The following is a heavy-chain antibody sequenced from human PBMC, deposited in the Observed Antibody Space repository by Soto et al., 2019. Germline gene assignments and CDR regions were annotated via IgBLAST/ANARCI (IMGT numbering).Heavy chain of an antibody. V-gene: IGHV3-30*18. CDR3: AKDGTRGYSYCSDFDY. CDR1: GFTFSSYG. D-gene: IGHD5-18*01. J-gene: IGHJ4*02. Sequence: PGGSLRLSCAASGFTFSSYGMHWVRQAPGKGLEWVAVISYDGSNKYYADSVKGRFTISRDNSKNTLYLQMNSLRAEDTAVYYCAKDGTRGYSYCSDFDYWGQGTLVTVSS. CDR2: ISYDGSNK.